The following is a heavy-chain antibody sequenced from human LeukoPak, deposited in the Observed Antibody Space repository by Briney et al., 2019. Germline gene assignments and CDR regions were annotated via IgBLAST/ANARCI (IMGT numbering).Heavy chain of an antibody. J-gene: IGHJ6*02. D-gene: IGHD2-21*02. Sequence: GGSVRLSCVGSGFMFSRFGLIWVRQAPGKGLEWVSGIHGNGETTYYGDSVKGRFTISRDNAKNSLYLQMNSLRAEDTAVYYCARDGVELVVTAVYYYYGMDVWGQGTTVTVSS. CDR1: GFMFSRFG. V-gene: IGHV3-23*01. CDR2: IHGNGETT. CDR3: ARDGVELVVTAVYYYYGMDV.